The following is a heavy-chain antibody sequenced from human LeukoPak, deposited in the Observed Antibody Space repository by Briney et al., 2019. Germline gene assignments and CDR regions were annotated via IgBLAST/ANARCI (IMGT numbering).Heavy chain of an antibody. CDR1: GFSFSSYN. CDR2: ISSSSSYL. J-gene: IGHJ4*02. D-gene: IGHD3-10*01. Sequence: GGSLRLSCAASGFSFSSYNMNWGRQAPGKGLEWVSCISSSSSYLCYADSVKGRFTISRDNARESLYLQMNSLRAEDTAVYYCARGPLVRGAFDYWGQGSLVTVSS. CDR3: ARGPLVRGAFDY. V-gene: IGHV3-21*01.